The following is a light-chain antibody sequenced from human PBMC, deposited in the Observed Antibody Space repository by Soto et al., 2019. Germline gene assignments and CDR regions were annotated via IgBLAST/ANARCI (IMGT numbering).Light chain of an antibody. CDR2: GAS. Sequence: ETVMTQSAATLSVSPGERATLSCRASQSVNRNLARYQQKPGQAPRLLIYGASTRGTGIPARFSGSGSGTNFTLTISILQSEDFAVYYCQQYNNWPRTFGQGTKVEI. V-gene: IGKV3-15*01. CDR3: QQYNNWPRT. CDR1: QSVNRN. J-gene: IGKJ1*01.